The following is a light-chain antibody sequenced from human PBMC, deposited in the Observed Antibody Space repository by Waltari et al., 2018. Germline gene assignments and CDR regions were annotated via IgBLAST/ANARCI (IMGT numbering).Light chain of an antibody. J-gene: IGKJ4*01. CDR3: QQRSNWPPLT. CDR2: DAS. CDR1: QSVSSY. V-gene: IGKV3-11*01. Sequence: EIVLTQSPATLSLSPGERATLSCRSSQSVSSYLAWFQQKPGQAPRLLSYDASNRATGIPARFSGSGSGTDFTLTISSLEPEDFAVYYCQQRSNWPPLTFGGGTKVEIK.